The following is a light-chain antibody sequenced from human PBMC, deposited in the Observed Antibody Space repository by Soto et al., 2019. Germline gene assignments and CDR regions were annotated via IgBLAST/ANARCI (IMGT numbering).Light chain of an antibody. J-gene: IGLJ3*02. V-gene: IGLV2-8*01. Sequence: QSALTQPPSASGSPGQSFTISCTGTSSDVGDYNYVSWYQQHPGKAPKLVIYEVTKRPSGVPDRFSGSKSSNTASLTVSGLQAEDEADYYCSSFASSNTWVFGGGTKLTVL. CDR3: SSFASSNTWV. CDR2: EVT. CDR1: SSDVGDYNY.